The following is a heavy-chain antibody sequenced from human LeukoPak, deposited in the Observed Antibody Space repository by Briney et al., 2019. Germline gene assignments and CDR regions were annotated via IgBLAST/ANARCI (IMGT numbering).Heavy chain of an antibody. V-gene: IGHV4-38-2*02. CDR3: ARVTSRLGWFDP. J-gene: IGHJ5*02. Sequence: PSETLSLTCTVSGYSISSGYYWGWIRQPPGKGLEWIGSIYHSGSTYYNPSLKSRVTISVDTSKNQFSPKLSSVTAADTAVYYCARVTSRLGWFDPWGQGTLVTVSS. D-gene: IGHD1-14*01. CDR2: IYHSGST. CDR1: GYSISSGYY.